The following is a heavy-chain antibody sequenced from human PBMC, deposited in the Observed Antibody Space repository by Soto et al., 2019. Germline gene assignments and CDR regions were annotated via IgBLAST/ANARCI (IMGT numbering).Heavy chain of an antibody. CDR2: VSGGGSNT. CDR3: ARSGSDWFTFDY. V-gene: IGHV3-23*01. J-gene: IGHJ4*02. D-gene: IGHD6-19*01. CDR1: GFTFSNYA. Sequence: EVQLLESGGGLVQPGGSLRLSCAASGFTFSNYAMSWVRQAPGKGLEWVSAVSGGGSNTYFAESVRGRFTISRDNSENTLDLQLNRLRAEDTAVYYCARSGSDWFTFDYWGQGALLTVSS.